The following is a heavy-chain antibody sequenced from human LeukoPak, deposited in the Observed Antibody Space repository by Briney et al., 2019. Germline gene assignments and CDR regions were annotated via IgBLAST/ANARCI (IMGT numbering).Heavy chain of an antibody. CDR1: GFTFSSYG. CDR3: ARIGYSSSSFDF. D-gene: IGHD6-6*01. Sequence: GGSLRLSCAASGFTFSSYGMHWVRQAPGKGLEWVANIKQDGSTKYYVDSVKGRFTISRDNAKNSVYLQMNSLRAEDTAVYYCARIGYSSSSFDFWGRGTLVTVSS. V-gene: IGHV3-7*01. CDR2: IKQDGSTK. J-gene: IGHJ2*01.